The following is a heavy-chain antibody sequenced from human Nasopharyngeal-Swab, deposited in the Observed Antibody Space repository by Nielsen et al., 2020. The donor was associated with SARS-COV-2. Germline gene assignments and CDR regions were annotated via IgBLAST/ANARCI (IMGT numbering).Heavy chain of an antibody. V-gene: IGHV5-51*01. D-gene: IGHD2-15*01. CDR3: ARQSCSGGSCYFNDAFDI. CDR2: IYPGDSDT. J-gene: IGHJ3*02. Sequence: GRQMPGKGLGGMGIIYPGDSDTRYSPSFQGQVTISADKSISTAYLQWSSLKASDTAMYYCARQSCSGGSCYFNDAFDIWGQGTMVTVSS.